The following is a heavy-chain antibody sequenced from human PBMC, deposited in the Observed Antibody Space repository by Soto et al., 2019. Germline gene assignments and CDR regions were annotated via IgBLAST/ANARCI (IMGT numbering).Heavy chain of an antibody. CDR2: IHPSDSET. J-gene: IGHJ4*02. Sequence: GESLKISCEISGYNFTAYWLGWVRQMPGKGLEWMGNIHPSDSETHYRPSCRGHDTISADEAVSTAYLQWSSLKASDTAMYYCARQLSHICDSWGQGTLVTVSS. CDR3: ARQLSHICDS. D-gene: IGHD3-3*02. V-gene: IGHV5-51*01. CDR1: GYNFTAYW.